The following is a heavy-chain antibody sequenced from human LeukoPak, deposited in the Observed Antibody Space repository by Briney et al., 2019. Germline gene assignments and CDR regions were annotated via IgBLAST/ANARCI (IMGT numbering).Heavy chain of an antibody. CDR3: AKDITIFGVAVTDAFDI. CDR1: GFTFSSYW. D-gene: IGHD3-3*01. CDR2: ISGSGGGT. V-gene: IGHV3-23*01. Sequence: VGSLRLSCAASGFTFSSYWISWVRQAPGEGVEWVSAISGSGGGTYYAGSVKGRFPISRDSSKNTLYLQMNSLRAEDTAVYYCAKDITIFGVAVTDAFDIWGQGTMVTVSS. J-gene: IGHJ3*02.